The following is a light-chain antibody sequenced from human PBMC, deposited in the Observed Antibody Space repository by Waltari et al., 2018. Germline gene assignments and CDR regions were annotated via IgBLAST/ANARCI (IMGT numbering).Light chain of an antibody. CDR1: QSISSF. CDR3: QQSYSTVRT. J-gene: IGKJ1*01. V-gene: IGKV1-39*01. CDR2: AAS. Sequence: IQMTQSPSSLSASVGARVTITCRASQSISSFLNWYQQKPGKAPNLLIYAASSLQSGVPSRFSGSGSGTDFTLTISSLQPEDFATYYCQQSYSTVRTFGQGTKVEIK.